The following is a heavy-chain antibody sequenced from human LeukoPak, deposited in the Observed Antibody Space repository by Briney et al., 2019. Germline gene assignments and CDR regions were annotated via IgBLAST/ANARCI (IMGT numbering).Heavy chain of an antibody. CDR3: AKYVVVTGADTFDI. CDR2: LSGDGSDT. CDR1: GFPFSTFP. J-gene: IGHJ3*02. V-gene: IGHV3-23*01. Sequence: GGSLRLSCQASGFPFSTFPMSWVRQAPGKGLEWVSTLSGDGSDTYYADSVKGRFTISRDNSKNMLYLRMDSLEAEDTAVYYCAKYVVVTGADTFDIWGQGTMVTVSS. D-gene: IGHD2-21*02.